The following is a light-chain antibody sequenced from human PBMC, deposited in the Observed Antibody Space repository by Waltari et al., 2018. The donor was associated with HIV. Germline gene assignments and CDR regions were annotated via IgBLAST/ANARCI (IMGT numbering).Light chain of an antibody. CDR2: DAY. Sequence: EIVLTQSPATLSLSPGERATLSCRASQSVSSYLAWYQQKVGQAPRLLIYDAYSRATGIPARFSGSGSGTDFTLTISSLEPGDLGVYYCQQRSNWPITFGQGTRLEIK. CDR3: QQRSNWPIT. V-gene: IGKV3-11*01. CDR1: QSVSSY. J-gene: IGKJ5*01.